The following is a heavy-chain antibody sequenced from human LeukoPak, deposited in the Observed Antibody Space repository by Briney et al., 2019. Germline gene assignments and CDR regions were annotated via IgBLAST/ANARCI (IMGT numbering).Heavy chain of an antibody. CDR1: EYTFTSYW. V-gene: IGHV5-51*01. CDR3: ARRNYGTTVRWFDP. Sequence: GESLKISCKGSEYTFTSYWIGWVRQVPGKGLEWMGFIYPGDSDTRYSPSFQGQVTFSADKSINTAYLQWSSLKASDTAMYYCARRNYGTTVRWFDPWGQGTLVTVSS. J-gene: IGHJ5*02. CDR2: IYPGDSDT. D-gene: IGHD4-17*01.